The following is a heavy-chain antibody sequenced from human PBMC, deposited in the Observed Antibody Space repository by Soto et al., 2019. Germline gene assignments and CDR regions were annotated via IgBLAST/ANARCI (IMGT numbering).Heavy chain of an antibody. V-gene: IGHV4-4*02. CDR3: ARAGGEDYYYYYMDV. Sequence: SETLSLTCAVSSGSISSSNWWSWVRQPPGKGLEWIGEIYHSGSTNYNPSLKSRVTISVDKSKNQFSLKLSSVTAADTAVYYCARAGGEDYYYYYMDVWGKGTTVTVSS. D-gene: IGHD1-26*01. CDR2: IYHSGST. J-gene: IGHJ6*03. CDR1: SGSISSSNW.